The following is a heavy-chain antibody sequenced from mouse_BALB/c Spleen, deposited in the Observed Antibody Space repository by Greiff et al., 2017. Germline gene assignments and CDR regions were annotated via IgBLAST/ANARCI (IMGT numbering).Heavy chain of an antibody. CDR3: VSGYYYAMDY. CDR2: IWTGGGT. V-gene: IGHV2-9-2*01. CDR1: GFSLTSYD. Sequence: VKVVESGPGLVAPSQSLSITCTVSGFSLTSYDISWIRQPPGKGLEWLGVIWTGGGTNYNSAFMSRLSISKDNSKSQVFLKMNSLQTDDTAIYYCVSGYYYAMDYWGQGTSVTVSS. J-gene: IGHJ4*01.